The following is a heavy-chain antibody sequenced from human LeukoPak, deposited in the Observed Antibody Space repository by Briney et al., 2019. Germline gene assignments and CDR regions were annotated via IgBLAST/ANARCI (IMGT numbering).Heavy chain of an antibody. D-gene: IGHD3-22*01. Sequence: GGSLRLSCTASGFTFGDYAMSWFRQAPGKGLEWVGFIRSKAYGGTTEYAASVKGRFTISRDDSKSIAYLQMNSLKTEDTAVYYCTRDLVTSYYYDSSGLPHFDYWGQGTLVTVSS. CDR3: TRDLVTSYYYDSSGLPHFDY. V-gene: IGHV3-49*03. CDR2: IRSKAYGGTT. J-gene: IGHJ4*02. CDR1: GFTFGDYA.